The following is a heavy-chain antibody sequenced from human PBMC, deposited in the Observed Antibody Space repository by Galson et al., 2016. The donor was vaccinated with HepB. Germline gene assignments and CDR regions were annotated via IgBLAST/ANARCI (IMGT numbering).Heavy chain of an antibody. V-gene: IGHV4-39*01. D-gene: IGHD5-18*01. CDR1: GGSISSSSYY. J-gene: IGHJ6*02. Sequence: ETLSLTCTVSGGSISSSSYYWGWIRQPPGKGLEWIGSIYYSGSTYYNPSLQSRVTISVDTSKNQFSLKMSSVTAADTAVYYCARRFRYTYGPPYGMDVWGQGTLVTVSS. CDR2: IYYSGST. CDR3: ARRFRYTYGPPYGMDV.